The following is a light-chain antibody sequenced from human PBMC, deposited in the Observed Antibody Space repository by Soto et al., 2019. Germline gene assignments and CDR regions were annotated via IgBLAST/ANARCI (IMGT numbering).Light chain of an antibody. Sequence: QSVLTQPRSVSGSPGQSVTISCTGTSSDVGAYNYVSWYQQHPGNAPKLMIYDVTKRPSGVPDRFSGSKSANTASLTISGLQAEDEADYYCSSYTSSSTHVFGTGTQLTVL. V-gene: IGLV2-11*01. J-gene: IGLJ1*01. CDR3: SSYTSSSTHV. CDR1: SSDVGAYNY. CDR2: DVT.